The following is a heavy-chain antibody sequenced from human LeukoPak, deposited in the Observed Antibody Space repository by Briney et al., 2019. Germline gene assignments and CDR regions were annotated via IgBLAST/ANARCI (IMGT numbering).Heavy chain of an antibody. CDR1: GFTFSTYG. CDR3: ARDRWPDAFDI. D-gene: IGHD5-24*01. Sequence: PGGSLRLSCAASGFTFSTYGMNWVRQAPGKGLEWVASIKQDGSEKYYVDSVKGRFTISRDNAKNSLYLQMNSLRAEDTAVYYCARDRWPDAFDIWGQGTMVTVSS. CDR2: IKQDGSEK. J-gene: IGHJ3*02. V-gene: IGHV3-7*01.